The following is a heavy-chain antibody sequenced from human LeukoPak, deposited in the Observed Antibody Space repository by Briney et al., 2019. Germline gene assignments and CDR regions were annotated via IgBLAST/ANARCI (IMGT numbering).Heavy chain of an antibody. CDR2: ISSSSSYI. V-gene: IGHV3-21*01. CDR3: ARDDTPEYDFWSGYWIWADDYYYYMDV. Sequence: PGGSLRLSCAPSGFTFSSYSMNWVRQAPGKGLEWVSSISSSSSYIYYADSVKGRFTISRDNAKNSLYLQMNSLRAEDTAVYYCARDDTPEYDFWSGYWIWADDYYYYMDVWGKGTTVTVSS. CDR1: GFTFSSYS. D-gene: IGHD3-3*01. J-gene: IGHJ6*03.